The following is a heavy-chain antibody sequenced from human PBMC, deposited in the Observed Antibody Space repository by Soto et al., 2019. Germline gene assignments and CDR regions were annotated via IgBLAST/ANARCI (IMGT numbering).Heavy chain of an antibody. CDR3: AREKDSSGFYDAFDI. V-gene: IGHV3-74*01. Sequence: EVQLVESGGGLVQPGGSLRLSCAASGFTSSSYWMDWVRQAPGKGLVWVSRINSDGSSTSYADSVKGQFTISRDNAKNTLYLQMNSLRAEDTAVYYCAREKDSSGFYDAFDIWGQGTMVTVSS. J-gene: IGHJ3*02. CDR1: GFTSSSYW. CDR2: INSDGSST. D-gene: IGHD3-22*01.